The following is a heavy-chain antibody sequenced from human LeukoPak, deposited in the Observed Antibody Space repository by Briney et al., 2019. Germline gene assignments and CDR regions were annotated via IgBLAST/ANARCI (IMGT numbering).Heavy chain of an antibody. CDR2: VTANGGT. CDR3: AKILNPHAFDI. Sequence: PGGSLRLSCAASGFTFDDYAMHWVRQAPGKGREWVSYVTANGGTYYADSVKGRFVISRDNSKNSLYLQMNILRPEDTALYYCAKILNPHAFDIWGQGTMVTVSS. V-gene: IGHV3-43*02. D-gene: IGHD1-14*01. CDR1: GFTFDDYA. J-gene: IGHJ3*02.